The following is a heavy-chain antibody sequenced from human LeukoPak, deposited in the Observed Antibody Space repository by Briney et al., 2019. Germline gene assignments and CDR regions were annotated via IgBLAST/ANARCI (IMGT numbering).Heavy chain of an antibody. V-gene: IGHV3-43D*03. J-gene: IGHJ6*03. D-gene: IGHD3-3*01. CDR3: AKDIGVADYYYYYMDV. Sequence: GGSLRLSCAASGFTFDDYAMHWVRQAPGKGLEWVSLISWDGGSTYYADSVKGRFTISRDNSKNSLYLQMNSLRAEDTAVYYCAKDIGVADYYYYYMDVWGKGTTVTVSS. CDR2: ISWDGGST. CDR1: GFTFDDYA.